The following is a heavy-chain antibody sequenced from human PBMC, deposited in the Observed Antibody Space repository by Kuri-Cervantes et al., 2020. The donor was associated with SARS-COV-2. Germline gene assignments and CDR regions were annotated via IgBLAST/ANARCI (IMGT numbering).Heavy chain of an antibody. D-gene: IGHD2-21*01. CDR1: ETTFPNYD. CDR2: VKTNSGNT. V-gene: IGHV1-8*01. J-gene: IGHJ4*01. Sequence: ASVKVSCKAPETTFPNYDINWVRQATGQGLEWMGMVKTNSGNTLYAQIFQGRVTMTRDTSTSTVYLELSSLTSEDTAIYYCYCAPKEGFDSWGHGTLVTVSS. CDR3: YCAPKEGFDS.